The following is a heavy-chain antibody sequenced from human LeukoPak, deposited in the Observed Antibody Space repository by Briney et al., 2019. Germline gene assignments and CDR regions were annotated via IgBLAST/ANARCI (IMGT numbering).Heavy chain of an antibody. CDR1: GYTFTSYG. CDR3: AREVATVTVPYYYYYYMDV. D-gene: IGHD4-17*01. J-gene: IGHJ6*03. Sequence: ASVTVSCKASGYTFTSYGISWVRQAPGQGLEWMGWINPNSGGTNYAQKFQGRVTMTRDTSISTAYMELSRLRSDDTAVYYCAREVATVTVPYYYYYYMDVWGKGTTVTVSS. CDR2: INPNSGGT. V-gene: IGHV1-2*02.